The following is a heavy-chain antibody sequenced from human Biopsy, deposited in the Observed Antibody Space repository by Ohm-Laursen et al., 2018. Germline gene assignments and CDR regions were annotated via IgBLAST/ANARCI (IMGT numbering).Heavy chain of an antibody. J-gene: IGHJ6*02. CDR2: ISGGGTI. CDR3: ARDTRWSPYSMDV. Sequence: SLRLSCAVSGLSFSDYHMRWIRQAPGRGLEWVSYISGGGTIYYGDSMKGRVTISRDNAKNSLYLQMHSLRAEDTAVYYCARDTRWSPYSMDVWGQGTTVTVSS. V-gene: IGHV3-11*01. D-gene: IGHD4-23*01. CDR1: GLSFSDYH.